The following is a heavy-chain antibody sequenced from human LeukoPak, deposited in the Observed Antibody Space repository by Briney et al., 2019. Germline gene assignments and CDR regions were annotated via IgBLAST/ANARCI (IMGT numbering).Heavy chain of an antibody. D-gene: IGHD1-1*01. CDR1: GASISSTSYY. J-gene: IGHJ4*02. V-gene: IGHV4-39*07. CDR2: TYYRGTT. Sequence: SDTLSLTCTVSGASISSTSYYWGWIRQPPGRGLEWIGSTYYRGTTYYNPSLKSRVTISVDTSKNQFSLQLSSVTAADTAVYYCARDWNRYAYWGQGTLVTVSS. CDR3: ARDWNRYAY.